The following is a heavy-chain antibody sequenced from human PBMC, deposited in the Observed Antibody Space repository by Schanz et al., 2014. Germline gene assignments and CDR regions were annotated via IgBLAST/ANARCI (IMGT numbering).Heavy chain of an antibody. CDR1: GFPFSDYF. V-gene: IGHV3-11*01. D-gene: IGHD1-1*01. J-gene: IGHJ5*02. CDR3: TRDVRLDRRGNWFDP. Sequence: QVQLVDSGGGLVKPGGSLRLSCTASGFPFSDYFIAWIRQPPGRGLEWVSYIGNGGVTIYYADSVKGRFTISRDNSKNLLYLQMNSLRAEDTAVYYCTRDVRLDRRGNWFDPWGQGTLVTVSS. CDR2: IGNGGVTI.